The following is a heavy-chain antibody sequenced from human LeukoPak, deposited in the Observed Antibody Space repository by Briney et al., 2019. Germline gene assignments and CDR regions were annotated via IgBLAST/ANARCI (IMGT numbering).Heavy chain of an antibody. CDR1: GYTFTSYD. CDR3: ARLMQYSSSWYGSYYYGMDV. V-gene: IGHV1-8*01. J-gene: IGHJ6*02. D-gene: IGHD6-13*01. Sequence: RASVKVSCKASGYTFTSYDINWVRQATGQGLEWMGWMNPNSGNTGYAQKFQGRVTMTRNTSISTAYMELSSLRSEDTAVYYCARLMQYSSSWYGSYYYGMDVWGRGTAVTVSS. CDR2: MNPNSGNT.